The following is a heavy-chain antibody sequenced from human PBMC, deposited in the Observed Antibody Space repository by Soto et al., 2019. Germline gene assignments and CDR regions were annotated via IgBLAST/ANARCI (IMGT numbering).Heavy chain of an antibody. CDR2: ISWNSGSI. CDR3: AKDIERAPAAILFTGYMDV. D-gene: IGHD2-2*01. V-gene: IGHV3-9*01. CDR1: GFTFDDYA. Sequence: GGSLRLSCAASGFTFDDYAMHWVRQAPGKGLEWVSGISWNSGSIGYADSVKGRFTISRDNAKNSLYLQMNSLRAEDTALYYCAKDIERAPAAILFTGYMDVWGKGTTVTVSS. J-gene: IGHJ6*03.